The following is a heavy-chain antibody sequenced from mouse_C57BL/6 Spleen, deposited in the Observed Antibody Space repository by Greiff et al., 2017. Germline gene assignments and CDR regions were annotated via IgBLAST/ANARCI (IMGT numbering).Heavy chain of an antibody. J-gene: IGHJ2*01. CDR3: ARAYSYYFDY. V-gene: IGHV1-82*01. CDR1: GYAFSSSW. CDR2: IYPGDGDT. D-gene: IGHD2-12*01. Sequence: QVQLQQSGPELVKPGASVKISCKASGYAFSSSWMNWVKQRPGKGLEWIGRIYPGDGDTNYNGKFKGKDTLTADKSSSTAYMQLSSLTSEGSAVYFCARAYSYYFDYWGQGTTLTVSS.